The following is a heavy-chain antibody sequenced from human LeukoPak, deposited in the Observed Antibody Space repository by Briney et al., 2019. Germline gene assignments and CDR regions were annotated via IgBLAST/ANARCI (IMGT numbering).Heavy chain of an antibody. CDR2: ISSSGGST. V-gene: IGHV3-23*01. Sequence: GGSLRLSCAASGFTLSSYAMSWVRQAPGKGLQWVSGISSSGGSTYYVDSVKGRFTISTDNSKNTLYLQMNSLRAEDTAVYYCARETPDSSSWTDFDYWGQGTLVTVSS. D-gene: IGHD6-13*01. J-gene: IGHJ4*02. CDR1: GFTLSSYA. CDR3: ARETPDSSSWTDFDY.